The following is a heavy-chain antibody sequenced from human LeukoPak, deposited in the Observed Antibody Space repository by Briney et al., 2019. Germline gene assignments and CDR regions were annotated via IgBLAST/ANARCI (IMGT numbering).Heavy chain of an antibody. CDR2: ISAYNGNT. Sequence: GASVKVSCKASGYTFTSYGISWVRQAPGQGLECMGWISAYNGNTNYAQKLQGRVTMTTDTSTSTAYMELRSLRSDDTAVYYCARTNTRSTVTTLGEYTNWGQGTLVTVSS. D-gene: IGHD4-17*01. V-gene: IGHV1-18*01. J-gene: IGHJ4*02. CDR1: GYTFTSYG. CDR3: ARTNTRSTVTTLGEYTN.